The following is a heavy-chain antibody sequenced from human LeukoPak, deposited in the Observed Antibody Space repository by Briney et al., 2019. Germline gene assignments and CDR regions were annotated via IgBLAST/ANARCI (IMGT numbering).Heavy chain of an antibody. CDR3: ARSVHVGVDNYYYYMDV. J-gene: IGHJ6*03. CDR2: ISAYNGNT. D-gene: IGHD1-1*01. V-gene: IGHV1-18*01. Sequence: ASVKVSCKASGYTFTSYGISWVRQAPGQGLEWMGWISAYNGNTNYAQKLQGRVTMTTDTSTSTAYMELRSLRSDDTAVYYCARSVHVGVDNYYYYMDVWGKGTTVTVSS. CDR1: GYTFTSYG.